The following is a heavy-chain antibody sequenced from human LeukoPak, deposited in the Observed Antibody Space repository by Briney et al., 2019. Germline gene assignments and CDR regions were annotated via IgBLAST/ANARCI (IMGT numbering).Heavy chain of an antibody. CDR1: GYSISSGYY. Sequence: PSETLSLTCTVSGYSISSGYYWGWIRQPAGKGLEWIGRIYTSGSTNYNPSLKSRVTMSVDTSKNQFSLKLSSVTAADTAVYYCARSFERYTTVAGTLDYWGQGTLVTVSS. D-gene: IGHD6-19*01. CDR2: IYTSGST. CDR3: ARSFERYTTVAGTLDY. V-gene: IGHV4-4*07. J-gene: IGHJ4*02.